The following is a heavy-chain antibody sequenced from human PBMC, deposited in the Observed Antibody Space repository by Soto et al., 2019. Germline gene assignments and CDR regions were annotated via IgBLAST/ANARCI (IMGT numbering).Heavy chain of an antibody. D-gene: IGHD2-15*01. CDR1: GYSFNTYW. Sequence: GESLKISCQGSGYSFNTYWIGWVRQMPGKGLEWMGIIYPGDSDTRYSPSFQGQVTISADKSISTAYLQWSSLKASDTAMYYCAKCSGASWYSPGMDVWGQGTTVTVSS. CDR2: IYPGDSDT. J-gene: IGHJ6*02. CDR3: AKCSGASWYSPGMDV. V-gene: IGHV5-51*01.